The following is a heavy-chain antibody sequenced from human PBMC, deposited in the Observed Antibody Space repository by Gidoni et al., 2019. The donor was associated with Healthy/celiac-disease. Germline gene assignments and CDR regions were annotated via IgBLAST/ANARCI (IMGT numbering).Heavy chain of an antibody. Sequence: EVQLVESGGGLVQPGGSLRLSCAAAGFTFSSYWLSWVRQAPGKGLEWVANIKQDGSEKYYVDSVKGRFTISRDHAKNSLYLQMNSLRAEDTAVYYCARASRHYYDSSGGENGMDVWGQGTTVTVAS. CDR2: IKQDGSEK. D-gene: IGHD3-22*01. V-gene: IGHV3-7*03. J-gene: IGHJ6*02. CDR1: GFTFSSYW. CDR3: ARASRHYYDSSGGENGMDV.